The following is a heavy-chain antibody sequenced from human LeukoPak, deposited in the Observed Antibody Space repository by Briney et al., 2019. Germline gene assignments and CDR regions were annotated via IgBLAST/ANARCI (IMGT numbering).Heavy chain of an antibody. V-gene: IGHV4-4*07. J-gene: IGHJ6*03. D-gene: IGHD1/OR15-1a*01. CDR1: GGSISSYY. Sequence: SETLSLTCTVSGGSISSYYWSWIRQPAGKGLEWIGRIYTSGSTNYNPSLKSRVTMSVDTSKNRFSLKLSSVTAADTAVYYCARDNLGQPPNSYYYMDVWGKGTTVTVSS. CDR3: ARDNLGQPPNSYYYMDV. CDR2: IYTSGST.